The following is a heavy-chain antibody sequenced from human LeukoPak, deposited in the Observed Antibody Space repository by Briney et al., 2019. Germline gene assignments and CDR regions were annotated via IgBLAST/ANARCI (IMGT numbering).Heavy chain of an antibody. J-gene: IGHJ3*02. CDR3: ANTYYYDTAGAFDI. Sequence: GGSLRLSCAASGFTFSNYGMHWVRQAPGKGLEWVALISYDGSNKYYADSVKGRFTISRDNSKNTLYLQMNSLRAEDTAVYYCANTYYYDTAGAFDIWGQGTMVTVSS. D-gene: IGHD3-22*01. CDR1: GFTFSNYG. V-gene: IGHV3-30*18. CDR2: ISYDGSNK.